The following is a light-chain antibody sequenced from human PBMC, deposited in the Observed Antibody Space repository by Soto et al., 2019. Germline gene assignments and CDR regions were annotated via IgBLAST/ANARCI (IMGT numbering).Light chain of an antibody. CDR3: QQLNSHPRT. J-gene: IGKJ2*01. CDR1: QAIYSY. Sequence: DIQLTQSPFFLSASVGDRVTISCLASQAIYSYLAWYQQKPGKAPKLLIFGASKLQSGVPSRFSGSGSGTEFTLTISSLQPEDFATYYCQQLNSHPRTFGQGTKLEIK. CDR2: GAS. V-gene: IGKV1-9*01.